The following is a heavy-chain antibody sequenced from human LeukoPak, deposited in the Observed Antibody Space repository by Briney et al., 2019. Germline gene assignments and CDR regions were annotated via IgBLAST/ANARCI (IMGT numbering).Heavy chain of an antibody. J-gene: IGHJ4*02. D-gene: IGHD3-22*01. Sequence: ASVKVSCKASGYTFTSYYMHWVRQAPGQGLEWMGIINPSGGSTSYAQKFQGRVTMTRDMSTSTVYMGLSSLRSEDTAVYYCARGHSSGPFDYWGQGTLVTVSS. CDR1: GYTFTSYY. CDR2: INPSGGST. V-gene: IGHV1-46*01. CDR3: ARGHSSGPFDY.